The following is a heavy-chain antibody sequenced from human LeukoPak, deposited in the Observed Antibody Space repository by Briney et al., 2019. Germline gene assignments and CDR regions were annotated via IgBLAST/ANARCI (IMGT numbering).Heavy chain of an antibody. Sequence: SETLSLTCTVSGGSISSYYWSWIRQPAGKGLEWIGRIYTSGSTNYNPSLKSRVTMSVDTSKNQFSLKLSSVTAADTAVYYCASSMVVTSEYAFDIWGQGTMVTVSS. J-gene: IGHJ3*02. CDR3: ASSMVVTSEYAFDI. V-gene: IGHV4-4*07. CDR1: GGSISSYY. CDR2: IYTSGST. D-gene: IGHD2-15*01.